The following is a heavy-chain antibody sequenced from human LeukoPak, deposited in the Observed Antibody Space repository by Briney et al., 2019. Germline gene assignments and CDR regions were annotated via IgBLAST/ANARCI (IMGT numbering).Heavy chain of an antibody. CDR1: GFTFSTTW. D-gene: IGHD5-12*01. V-gene: IGHV3-7*01. Sequence: GGSLRLSCSPSGFTFSTTWMTWVRQAPGKGLEWLGNINQGGSVTNYVDSVKGRFSISRDNANNIMYLQMNYLRVEDTAVYYCARRVDIVAKSRFDPWGQGTLVTVSS. CDR2: INQGGSVT. J-gene: IGHJ5*02. CDR3: ARRVDIVAKSRFDP.